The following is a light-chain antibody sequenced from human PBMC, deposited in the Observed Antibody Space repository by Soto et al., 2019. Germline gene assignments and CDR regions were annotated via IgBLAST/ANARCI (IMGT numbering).Light chain of an antibody. Sequence: QSALTQPASVSGSPGQSITISCTGARSDIGGYDLVSWYQQNPGKTPRLIIYEVNKRPWGVSNRFSGSKSGNTASLTISGLQAEDEADYYCCSYTSSHTVVFGGGTKLTVL. J-gene: IGLJ2*01. CDR1: RSDIGGYDL. CDR2: EVN. CDR3: CSYTSSHTVV. V-gene: IGLV2-23*02.